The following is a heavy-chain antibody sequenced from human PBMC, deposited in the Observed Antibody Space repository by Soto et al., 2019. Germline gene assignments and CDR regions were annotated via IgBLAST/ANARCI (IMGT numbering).Heavy chain of an antibody. J-gene: IGHJ6*02. CDR1: GYTFTDYG. Sequence: QVQLVQSGAEVKEPGASVKVSCKASGYTFTDYGITWVRQAPGQGLEWVGRISTYNDHTDYAQKLQGRVTMTADTSTNTAYMDLRSLRSDDTAVYYCARDQYARGAFRDVWGQGTTVTVSS. CDR2: ISTYNDHT. D-gene: IGHD3-10*01. CDR3: ARDQYARGAFRDV. V-gene: IGHV1-18*04.